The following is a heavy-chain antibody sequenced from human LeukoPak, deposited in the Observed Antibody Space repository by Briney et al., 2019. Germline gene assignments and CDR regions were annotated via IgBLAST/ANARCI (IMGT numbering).Heavy chain of an antibody. Sequence: ASVKVSCKASGGTFSSYAISWVRQAPGQGLVWMGRIIPILGIANYAQKFQGRVTITADKSTSTAYMELSSLRSEDTAVYYCARVAAAGTEQWFDPWGQGTLVTVSS. CDR2: IIPILGIA. V-gene: IGHV1-69*04. CDR1: GGTFSSYA. D-gene: IGHD6-13*01. CDR3: ARVAAAGTEQWFDP. J-gene: IGHJ5*02.